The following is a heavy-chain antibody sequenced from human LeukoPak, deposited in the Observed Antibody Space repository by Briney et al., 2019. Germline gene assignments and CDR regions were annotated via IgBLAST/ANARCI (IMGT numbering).Heavy chain of an antibody. V-gene: IGHV1-24*01. J-gene: IGHJ3*02. CDR2: FDPEDGET. Sequence: ASVKVSCKVSGYTLTELSMHWVRQAPGKGLGWMGGFDPEDGETIYAQKFQGRVTMTEDTSTDTAYMELSSLRSEDTAVYYCATDHRVLDAFDIWGQGTMVTVSS. CDR1: GYTLTELS. CDR3: ATDHRVLDAFDI.